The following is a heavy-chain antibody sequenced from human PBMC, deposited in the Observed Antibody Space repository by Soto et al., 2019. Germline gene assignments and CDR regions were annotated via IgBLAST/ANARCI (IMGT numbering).Heavy chain of an antibody. CDR3: ARGRVYLDY. J-gene: IGHJ4*02. D-gene: IGHD2-8*01. V-gene: IGHV3-7*01. CDR1: GFTFSSYW. CDR2: IKKDGSEK. Sequence: GGSLRLSCAASGFTFSSYWMSWVRQAPGKGLEWVANIKKDGSEKFYVDSVKGRFTISRDNAKNTLYLQMNSLRAEDTAVYYCARGRVYLDYWGQGILVTVSS.